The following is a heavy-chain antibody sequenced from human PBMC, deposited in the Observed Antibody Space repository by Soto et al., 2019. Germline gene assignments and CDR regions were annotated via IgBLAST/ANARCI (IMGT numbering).Heavy chain of an antibody. V-gene: IGHV2-5*02. J-gene: IGHJ2*01. D-gene: IGHD5-18*01. CDR3: AHSPLQRWDYWYFDL. Sequence: QITLKESGPPLVKPTQTLTLTCTFSGFSLSTSGVGVGWIRQPPGKALEWLALIYWDDDKRYSPSLKRRLTIPKDTSQHHVVLTMPNLDPVDTATYYCAHSPLQRWDYWYFDLWGRGTLVTVSS. CDR1: GFSLSTSGVG. CDR2: IYWDDDK.